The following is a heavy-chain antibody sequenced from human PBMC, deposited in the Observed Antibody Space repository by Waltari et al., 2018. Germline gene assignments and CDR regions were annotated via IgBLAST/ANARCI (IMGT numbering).Heavy chain of an antibody. D-gene: IGHD5-12*01. Sequence: EVQLLESGGALVQPGGSLRLSCAASGFTFSSYTLSWVRQAPGKGLEWVSTISDPATGNTHYADSVKGRFTISRDDSRNTVYLQMNGLIAEDTAVYYCSTWLRAHFDYWGQGTPVTVSS. CDR3: STWLRAHFDY. J-gene: IGHJ4*02. V-gene: IGHV3-23*01. CDR2: ISDPATGNT. CDR1: GFTFSSYT.